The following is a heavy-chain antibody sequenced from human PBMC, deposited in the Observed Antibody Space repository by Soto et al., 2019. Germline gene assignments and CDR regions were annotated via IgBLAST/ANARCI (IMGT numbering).Heavy chain of an antibody. V-gene: IGHV1-69*01. J-gene: IGHJ5*02. CDR2: IIPIFGTA. Sequence: KVSCKASGGTFSSYAISWVRQAPGQGLEWMGGIIPIFGTANYAQKFQGRVTITADESTSTAYMELSSLRSEDTAVYYCARDAGNDYSNYDWFDPWGQGTLVTVSS. CDR1: GGTFSSYA. CDR3: ARDAGNDYSNYDWFDP. D-gene: IGHD4-4*01.